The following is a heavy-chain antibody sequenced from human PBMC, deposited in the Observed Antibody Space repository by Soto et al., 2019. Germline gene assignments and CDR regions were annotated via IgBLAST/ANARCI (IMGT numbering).Heavy chain of an antibody. CDR2: IYYSGNT. V-gene: IGHV4-59*08. CDR3: AKQGGKYGIRSFDP. D-gene: IGHD1-1*01. CDR1: GDPINNYY. J-gene: IGHJ5*02. Sequence: SETLSLTCTVSGDPINNYYWSWIRQPPGKGLEWIGYIYYSGNTKYNPSLKSRVTISVDTSKNQFSLRLTSVTAADTAVYYCAKQGGKYGIRSFDPRGQGTLVTVSS.